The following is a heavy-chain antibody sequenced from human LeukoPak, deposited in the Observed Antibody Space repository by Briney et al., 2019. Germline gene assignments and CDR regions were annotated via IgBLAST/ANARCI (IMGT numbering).Heavy chain of an antibody. CDR3: ARDYYYDSSGYIDY. V-gene: IGHV1-2*02. J-gene: IGHJ4*02. D-gene: IGHD3-22*01. Sequence: ASVKVSCKASGYTFTGYYMHWVRQAPGQGLEWMGWINPNSGGTNYAQKFQGRVTITRDTSISTAYMELSRLRSDDTAVYYCARDYYYDSSGYIDYWGQGTLVTVSS. CDR2: INPNSGGT. CDR1: GYTFTGYY.